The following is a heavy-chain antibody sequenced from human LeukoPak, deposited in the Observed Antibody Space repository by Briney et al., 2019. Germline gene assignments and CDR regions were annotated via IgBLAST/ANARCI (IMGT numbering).Heavy chain of an antibody. D-gene: IGHD2-2*01. Sequence: SGTLSLTCVVSGGSFSSSNWWSWVRQPPGKGLEWIGEIYHSGSSNYNPSLKSRVTISVDKSKNQFSLKLSSMTAADTAVYYCARALGYCGSTKCNYGLDVWGQGTTVTVSS. CDR1: GGSFSSSNW. J-gene: IGHJ6*02. CDR3: ARALGYCGSTKCNYGLDV. V-gene: IGHV4-4*02. CDR2: IYHSGSS.